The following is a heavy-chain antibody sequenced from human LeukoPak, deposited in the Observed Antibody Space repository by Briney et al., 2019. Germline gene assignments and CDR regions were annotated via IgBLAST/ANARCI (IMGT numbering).Heavy chain of an antibody. D-gene: IGHD6-19*01. Sequence: GGSLRLSCAASGFTVSSNYMSWVRQAPGKGLEWVSAISGSGGSTYYADSVKGRFTISRDNSKNTLYLQMNSLRAEDTAVYYCAKDTSSGWPNWFDPWGQGTLVTVSS. CDR3: AKDTSSGWPNWFDP. J-gene: IGHJ5*02. CDR1: GFTVSSNY. V-gene: IGHV3-23*01. CDR2: ISGSGGST.